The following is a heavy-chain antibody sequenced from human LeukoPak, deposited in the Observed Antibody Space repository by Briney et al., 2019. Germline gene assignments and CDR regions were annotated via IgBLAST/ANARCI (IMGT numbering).Heavy chain of an antibody. CDR2: INPNSGGT. J-gene: IGHJ4*02. CDR1: GYTFTDYY. V-gene: IGHV1-2*02. Sequence: ASVKVSCKASGYTFTDYYIHWVRQAPGQGLEWMGWINPNSGGTNYAQKFRGRVTMTRDTSISTAYMELSRLRSDDTAVYYCATNGALRYCSSTSCYQNYFLEYWGQGTLVTVSS. D-gene: IGHD2-2*01. CDR3: ATNGALRYCSSTSCYQNYFLEY.